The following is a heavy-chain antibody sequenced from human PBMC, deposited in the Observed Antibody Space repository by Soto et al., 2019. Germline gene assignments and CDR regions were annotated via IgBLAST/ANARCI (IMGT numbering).Heavy chain of an antibody. Sequence: SETLSLTCTVSGGSISSGGYSWNWIRQPPGKGLEWIGNIYQSGTTDYNPSLKSRVTISVDSSKNQFSLKLSSVTAADTAVYYGARDNRSGYYFDYWGQGTLVTVSS. J-gene: IGHJ4*02. V-gene: IGHV4-30-2*01. CDR1: GGSISSGGYS. CDR2: IYQSGTT. CDR3: ARDNRSGYYFDY. D-gene: IGHD3-22*01.